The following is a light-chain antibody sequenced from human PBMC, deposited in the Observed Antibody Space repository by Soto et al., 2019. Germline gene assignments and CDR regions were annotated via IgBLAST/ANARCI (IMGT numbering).Light chain of an antibody. CDR1: SSDVGGYNY. Sequence: QSVLTQAASVSGSPGQSITISCTGTSSDVGGYNYVSWYQQHPGKAPKLMIYDVSNRPSGVSNRFSGSKSGNTASLTISGLQAEDEADYYCSSYTSRTTLYVFGTGTKVTVL. CDR2: DVS. V-gene: IGLV2-14*01. J-gene: IGLJ1*01. CDR3: SSYTSRTTLYV.